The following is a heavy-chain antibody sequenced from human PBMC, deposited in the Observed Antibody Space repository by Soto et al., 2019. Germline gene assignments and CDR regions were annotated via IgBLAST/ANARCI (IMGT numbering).Heavy chain of an antibody. CDR1: GGSISSGGYY. CDR2: IYYSGST. V-gene: IGHV4-31*01. Sequence: PSETLSLTCTVSGGSISSGGYYWSWIRQHPGKGLEWIGYIYYSGSTYYNPSLKSQVTISVDTSKNQFSLKLSSVTAADTAVYYCARDVRLTYWYFDLWGRGTLVTVSS. J-gene: IGHJ2*01. CDR3: ARDVRLTYWYFDL.